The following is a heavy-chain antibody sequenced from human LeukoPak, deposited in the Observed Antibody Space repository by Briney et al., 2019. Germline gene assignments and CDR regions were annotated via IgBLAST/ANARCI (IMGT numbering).Heavy chain of an antibody. CDR1: GYTLTELS. CDR3: ATAHVVSSGYYYDVYNYFDY. D-gene: IGHD3-22*01. CDR2: FDPEDGET. V-gene: IGHV1-24*01. Sequence: GASVKVSCKVSGYTLTELSMHWVRQAPGKGLEWMGGFDPEDGETIYAQKFQGRVTMTEDTSTDTAYMELSSLRSEDTAVYYCATAHVVSSGYYYDVYNYFDYWGQGTLVTVSS. J-gene: IGHJ4*02.